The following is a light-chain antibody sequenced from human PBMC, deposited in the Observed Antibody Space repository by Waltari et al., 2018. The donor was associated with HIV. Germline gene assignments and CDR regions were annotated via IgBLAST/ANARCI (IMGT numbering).Light chain of an antibody. CDR2: AGN. V-gene: IGLV1-40*01. Sequence: QSALTQPPSVSGAPGQTLTLSCPGTTSNIGADYDVHWYQQFPGGAPRPLIAAGNKRTAGVPHRFSLSKSGNSAAPTMTGLQADDEAEYYCQAHDDCVGSREFGGG. CDR3: QAHDDCVGSRE. J-gene: IGLJ2*01. CDR1: TSNIGADYD.